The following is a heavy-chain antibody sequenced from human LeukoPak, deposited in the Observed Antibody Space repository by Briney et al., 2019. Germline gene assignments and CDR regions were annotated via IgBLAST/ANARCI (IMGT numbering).Heavy chain of an antibody. CDR3: ARQIYLGKIIVATTNYFDY. CDR2: ISSSGSTI. V-gene: IGHV3-48*03. CDR1: GFTFSSYE. D-gene: IGHD5-12*01. J-gene: IGHJ4*02. Sequence: GGSLRLSCAASGFTFSSYEMNWVRQAPGMGLEWVSYISSSGSTIYYADSVKGRFTISRDNAKNSLYLQMNSLRAEDTAVYYCARQIYLGKIIVATTNYFDYWGQGTLVTVSS.